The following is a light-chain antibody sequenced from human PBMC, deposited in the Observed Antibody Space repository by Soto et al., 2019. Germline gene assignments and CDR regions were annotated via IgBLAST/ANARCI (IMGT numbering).Light chain of an antibody. V-gene: IGLV2-14*01. J-gene: IGLJ1*01. CDR2: EVT. Sequence: QSALTQPPSASGSPGQSVTISCTGTSNDVGGHDFVSWYQHHPGKAPKLILYEVTTHPSGVSSRFSGSKSGNTASLTISGLQADDEANYYCSSYTSSNTPYVFGTGTKVTVL. CDR1: SNDVGGHDF. CDR3: SSYTSSNTPYV.